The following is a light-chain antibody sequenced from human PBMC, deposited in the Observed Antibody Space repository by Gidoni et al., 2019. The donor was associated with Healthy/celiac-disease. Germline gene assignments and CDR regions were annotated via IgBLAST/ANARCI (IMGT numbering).Light chain of an antibody. Sequence: IVLTQSPATLSFSPGERATLSGRASQSVISSYLSWYQQKPGQAPRLLIYGASSRATGIPDRFGGSGSGTDFPLTISRLEPEDFAVYYCQQYGSSPYTFGQGTKLEIK. CDR2: GAS. CDR1: QSVISSY. J-gene: IGKJ2*01. V-gene: IGKV3-20*01. CDR3: QQYGSSPYT.